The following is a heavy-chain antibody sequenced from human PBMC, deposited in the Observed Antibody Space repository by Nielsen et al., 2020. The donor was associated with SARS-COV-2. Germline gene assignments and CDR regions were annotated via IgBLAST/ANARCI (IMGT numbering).Heavy chain of an antibody. J-gene: IGHJ3*02. CDR3: ASYYYGSGSHTLIGAFDI. V-gene: IGHV3-11*01. Sequence: RQAPGKGLEWVSYISSSGSTIYYADSVKGRFTISRDNAKNSLYLQMNSLRAEDTAVYYCASYYYGSGSHTLIGAFDIWGQGTMVTVSS. D-gene: IGHD3-10*01. CDR2: ISSSGSTI.